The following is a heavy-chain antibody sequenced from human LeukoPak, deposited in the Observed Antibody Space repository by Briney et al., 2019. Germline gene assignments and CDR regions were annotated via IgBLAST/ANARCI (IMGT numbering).Heavy chain of an antibody. D-gene: IGHD3-10*01. V-gene: IGHV1-18*04. CDR2: ISAYNGNT. Sequence: GASVKVSCKASGYTFTSYGISWVRQAPGQGLEWMGWISAYNGNTNYAQKLQGRVTMTTDTSTSTAYMELRSLRSDDTAVYYCARMVRGFIMYYFDYWGQGTLVTVSS. J-gene: IGHJ4*02. CDR1: GYTFTSYG. CDR3: ARMVRGFIMYYFDY.